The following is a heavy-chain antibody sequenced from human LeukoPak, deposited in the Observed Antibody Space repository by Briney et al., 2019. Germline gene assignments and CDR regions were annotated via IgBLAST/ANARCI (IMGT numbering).Heavy chain of an antibody. CDR3: ARRSGSYRWEVDP. D-gene: IGHD1-26*01. CDR2: MNPNGGNT. V-gene: IGHV1-8*03. J-gene: IGHJ5*02. Sequence: GASVKVSCKASGYTFTSYDINWVRQATGQGLEWMGWMNPNGGNTGYAQKFQGRVTITRNTSISTAYMELSSLRSEDTAVYYCARRSGSYRWEVDPWGQGTLVTVSS. CDR1: GYTFTSYD.